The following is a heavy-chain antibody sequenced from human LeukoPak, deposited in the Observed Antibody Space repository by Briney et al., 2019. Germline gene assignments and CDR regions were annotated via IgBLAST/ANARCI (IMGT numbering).Heavy chain of an antibody. J-gene: IGHJ4*02. D-gene: IGHD3-9*01. CDR3: ARHKRDYDILTGYSSWYFDY. CDR2: IYYSGST. V-gene: IGHV4-59*08. CDR1: GGSISSYY. Sequence: SETLSLTCTVSGGSISSYYWSWIRQPPGKGLEWIGYIYYSGSTNYNPSLKSRVTISVDTSKNQFSLKLSSVTAADTAVYYCARHKRDYDILTGYSSWYFDYWGQGTLVTVSS.